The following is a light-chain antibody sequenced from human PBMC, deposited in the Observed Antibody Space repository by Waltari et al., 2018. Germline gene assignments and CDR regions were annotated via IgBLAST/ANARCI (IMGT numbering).Light chain of an antibody. J-gene: IGLJ2*01. CDR1: NSDVGTYNY. CDR3: SSYAGSNTLV. CDR2: EVN. V-gene: IGLV2-8*01. Sequence: QSALTQPPSASGSPGQSVTIPCTGTNSDVGTYNYVSWFQQPPGRAPKLLIYEVNKRPSGVPDRSSGSKSDNRASLTVSGLQADDEAVYHCSSYAGSNTLVFGGGTKLTVL.